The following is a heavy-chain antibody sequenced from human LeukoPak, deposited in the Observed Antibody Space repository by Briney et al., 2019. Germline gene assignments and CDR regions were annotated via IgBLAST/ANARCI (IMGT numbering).Heavy chain of an antibody. CDR1: GFTFSSCG. V-gene: IGHV3-30*02. Sequence: GGSLRLSCAASGFTFSSCGMHWVRQAPGKGLEWVAFIRYDGSNKYYADSVKGRFTISRDNSKNTLYLQMNSLRAEDTAVYYCAKDRSMVRAFDIWGQGTMVTVSS. D-gene: IGHD3-10*01. J-gene: IGHJ3*02. CDR2: IRYDGSNK. CDR3: AKDRSMVRAFDI.